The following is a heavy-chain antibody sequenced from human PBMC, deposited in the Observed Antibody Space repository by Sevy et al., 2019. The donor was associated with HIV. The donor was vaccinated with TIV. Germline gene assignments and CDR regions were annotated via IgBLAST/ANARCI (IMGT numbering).Heavy chain of an antibody. CDR3: AGVGSQHPGHIDY. CDR2: IYSGSNT. CDR1: GFTVSSNY. V-gene: IGHV3-53*01. J-gene: IGHJ4*02. Sequence: GGSLRLSCAASGFTVSSNYMGWVRQAPGKGLEWVSVIYSGSNTYYADSVKGRFTISRDNSNNSKNTLYLQMNSLRVEDRAVYYCAGVGSQHPGHIDYWGQGTLVTVSS. D-gene: IGHD2-15*01.